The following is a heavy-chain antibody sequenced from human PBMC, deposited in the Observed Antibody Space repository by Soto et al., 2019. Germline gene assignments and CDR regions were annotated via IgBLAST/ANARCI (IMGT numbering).Heavy chain of an antibody. CDR2: INHSGST. CDR3: ARARGLLLWFGVDANWFDP. V-gene: IGHV4-34*01. Sequence: PSETLSLTCAVYGGSFSGYYWSWIRQPPGKGLEWIGEINHSGSTNYNPSLKSRVTISVDTSKNQFSLKLSSVTAADTAVYYCARARGLLLWFGVDANWFDPWGQGTLVTVSS. D-gene: IGHD3-10*01. J-gene: IGHJ5*02. CDR1: GGSFSGYY.